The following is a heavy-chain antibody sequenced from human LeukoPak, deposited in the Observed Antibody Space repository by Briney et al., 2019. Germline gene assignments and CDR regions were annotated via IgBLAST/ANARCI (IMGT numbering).Heavy chain of an antibody. V-gene: IGHV1-3*01. CDR2: INAGNGNT. CDR1: GYTFTSYA. CDR3: ARDGAAAGRSDYGLDV. Sequence: ASVKVSCKASGYTFTSYAMHWVRQAPGQRLEWMGWINAGNGNTKYSQKFQGRVTITRDTSASTAYMELSSLRSEDTAVYYCARDGAAAGRSDYGLDVWGQGTTVTVSS. J-gene: IGHJ6*02. D-gene: IGHD6-13*01.